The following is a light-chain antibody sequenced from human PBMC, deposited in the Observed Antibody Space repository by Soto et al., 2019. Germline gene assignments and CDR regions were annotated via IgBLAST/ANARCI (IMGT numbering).Light chain of an antibody. V-gene: IGKV3-20*01. J-gene: IGKJ4*01. Sequence: EIVLTHSPGTLSLSPGESPPLSCRASQSVSNNYLAWYQQKPGQAHRLLIYGASNRAPGIPDRISGSGSGTDFTLTISRLEPEDFAVYYCKNYGRSPLTFGGGTKVDIK. CDR1: QSVSNNY. CDR3: KNYGRSPLT. CDR2: GAS.